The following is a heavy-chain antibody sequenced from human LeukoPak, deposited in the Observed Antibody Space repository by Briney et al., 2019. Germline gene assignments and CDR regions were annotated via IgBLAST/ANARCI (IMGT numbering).Heavy chain of an antibody. V-gene: IGHV4-59*01. J-gene: IGHJ4*02. D-gene: IGHD3-22*01. Sequence: SETLSLTCTVSGGSISSYYWSWIRQPPGMGLEGIGYIYYSGSTNYDPSLKSRVTISVDTSKNQFSLKLSSVTAADTAVYYCARGYYDSSGYYCYDYWGQGTLVTVSS. CDR1: GGSISSYY. CDR3: ARGYYDSSGYYCYDY. CDR2: IYYSGST.